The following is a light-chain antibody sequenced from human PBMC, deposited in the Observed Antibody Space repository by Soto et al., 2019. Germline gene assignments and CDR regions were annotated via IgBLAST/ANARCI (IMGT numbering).Light chain of an antibody. V-gene: IGKV3-20*01. CDR2: GAS. J-gene: IGKJ1*01. CDR1: QSVSSND. Sequence: EIVLTQSPGTMSLSPGERATLSCRASQSVSSNDLAWYQQRPGQAPRLLIYGASNRATGIPGRFSGSGSGTDFTLIISRLEPEDFAVYFCQHCGRSTPWTFGQGTKVEI. CDR3: QHCGRSTPWT.